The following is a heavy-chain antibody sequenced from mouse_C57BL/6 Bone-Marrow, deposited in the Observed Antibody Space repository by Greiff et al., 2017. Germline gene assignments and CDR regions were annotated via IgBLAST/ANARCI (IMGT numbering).Heavy chain of an antibody. CDR2: ISSGGSYT. CDR1: GFTFSSYG. Sequence: EVKLVESGGDLVKPGGSLKLSCAASGFTFSSYGMSWVRLTPDKRLEWVATISSGGSYTYYPDSVKGRFTITRDNAKNTLYLQMSSLKSEDTAMYYCASLYNYGSSSCWYFDVWGTGTTVTVSS. D-gene: IGHD1-1*01. V-gene: IGHV5-6*01. CDR3: ASLYNYGSSSCWYFDV. J-gene: IGHJ1*03.